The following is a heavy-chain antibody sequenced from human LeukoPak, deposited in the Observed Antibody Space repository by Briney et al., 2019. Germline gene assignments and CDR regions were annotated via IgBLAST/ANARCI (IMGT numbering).Heavy chain of an antibody. CDR3: AREGARGYGSSWTGYFDY. J-gene: IGHJ4*02. Sequence: GASVKVSCKASGYTFTSYYMHWVRQAPGQGLEWMGIINPSGGSTSYAQKFQGRVTMTRDTSTSTVYMELSSLRSEDTAVYYCAREGARGYGSSWTGYFDYWGQGTLVTVSS. CDR1: GYTFTSYY. V-gene: IGHV1-46*01. CDR2: INPSGGST. D-gene: IGHD6-13*01.